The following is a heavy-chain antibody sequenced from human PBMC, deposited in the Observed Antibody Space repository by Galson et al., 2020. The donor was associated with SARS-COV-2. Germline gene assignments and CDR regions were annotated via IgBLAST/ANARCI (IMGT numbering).Heavy chain of an antibody. CDR2: ISYTGRS. J-gene: IGHJ4*02. V-gene: IGHV4-31*01. CDR1: GASITGGGYS. CDR3: ARGARASNVEIQKTYYLDN. Sequence: ASEPLSLTCSVSGASITGGGYSWSWIRQHPGKGLEWIGYISYTGRSYYQPSLKSQVTISGDSSTNQFSLKLTSVTAADTAVYYCARGARASNVEIQKTYYLDNWGQGTLVTVSS. D-gene: IGHD2-15*01.